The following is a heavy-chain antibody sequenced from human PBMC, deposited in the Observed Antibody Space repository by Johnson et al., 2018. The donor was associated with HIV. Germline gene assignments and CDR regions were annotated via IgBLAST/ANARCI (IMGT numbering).Heavy chain of an antibody. D-gene: IGHD1-1*01. V-gene: IGHV3-7*01. CDR3: AKVGGTTILRDAFDI. J-gene: IGHJ3*02. CDR1: GFTFSSYW. Sequence: VQLVESGGGVVQPGRSLRLSCAASGFTFSSYWMSWVRQAPGKGLEWVANIKQDGSEKYYVDSVKGRFTISRDNAKNSLYLQMNSLRAEDTAVYYCAKVGGTTILRDAFDIWGQGTMVTVSS. CDR2: IKQDGSEK.